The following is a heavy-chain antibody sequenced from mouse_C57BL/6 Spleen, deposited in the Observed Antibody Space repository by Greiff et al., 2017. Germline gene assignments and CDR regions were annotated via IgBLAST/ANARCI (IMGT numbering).Heavy chain of an antibody. V-gene: IGHV14-2*01. Sequence: EVKLQQSGAELVKPGASVKLSCTASGFNIKDYYMHWVKQRNEKGLEWIGRIDPEDGETRYAPKFQGKATITVDTSSNTAYLQLSSLTSEDTAVYYCARGGYGNPFAYWGQGTLGTVSA. CDR3: ARGGYGNPFAY. CDR2: IDPEDGET. D-gene: IGHD2-1*01. J-gene: IGHJ3*01. CDR1: GFNIKDYY.